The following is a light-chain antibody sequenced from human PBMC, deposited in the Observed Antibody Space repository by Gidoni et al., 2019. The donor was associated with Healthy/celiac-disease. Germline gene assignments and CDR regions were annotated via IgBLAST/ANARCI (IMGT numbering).Light chain of an antibody. CDR1: QSVSSSY. J-gene: IGKJ4*01. CDR2: GAS. Sequence: EIVLTQSPGPLSLSPVERATLSCRASQSVSSSYLAWYQQKPGQAPRLLIYGASSRDNGIPDRFSGSGSGTDFTLTISRLEPEDFAVYYCQQYGSSPLLTFGGGTKVEIK. V-gene: IGKV3-20*01. CDR3: QQYGSSPLLT.